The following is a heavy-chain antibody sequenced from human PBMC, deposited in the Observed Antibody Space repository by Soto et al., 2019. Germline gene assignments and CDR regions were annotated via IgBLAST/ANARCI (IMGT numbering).Heavy chain of an antibody. J-gene: IGHJ5*02. D-gene: IGHD3-10*01. CDR2: IYYSGST. Sequence: SETLSLTCTVSGGSVSSGSYYWSWIRQPPGKGLEWIGYIYYSGSTNYNPSLKNRGTISVDTSKNQFSLKLSSVTAAEKAVYYCARGVRGNWFDPWGQGTLVTVSS. CDR1: GGSVSSGSYY. CDR3: ARGVRGNWFDP. V-gene: IGHV4-61*01.